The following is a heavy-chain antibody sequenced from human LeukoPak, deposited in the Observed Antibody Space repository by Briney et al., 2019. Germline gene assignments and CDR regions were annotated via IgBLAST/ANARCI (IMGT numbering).Heavy chain of an antibody. Sequence: SETLSLTCTVSGGSISSSSYYWGWIRQPPGKGLEWIGSIYYSGSTYYNPSLKSRVTISVDTSKNQFSLKLSSVTAADTAVYYCARGASENFGDHTSPLRYYYYYYMDVWGKGTTVTVSS. J-gene: IGHJ6*03. D-gene: IGHD3-10*01. CDR1: GGSISSSSYY. CDR2: IYYSGST. CDR3: ARGASENFGDHTSPLRYYYYYYMDV. V-gene: IGHV4-39*01.